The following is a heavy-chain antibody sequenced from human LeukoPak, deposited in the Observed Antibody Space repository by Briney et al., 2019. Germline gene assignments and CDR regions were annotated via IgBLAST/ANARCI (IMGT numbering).Heavy chain of an antibody. Sequence: WASVKVSCKASGYSFTSYDLNWVRQATGQGLEWMGWINPSSGNTGYAQKFQGRVTMTRDMSTSTVYMELSSLRSEDTAVYYCARALPHRRLMDTAMEQHWFDAWGQGTLVTVSS. CDR2: INPSSGNT. CDR3: ARALPHRRLMDTAMEQHWFDA. D-gene: IGHD5-18*01. J-gene: IGHJ5*02. CDR1: GYSFTSYD. V-gene: IGHV1-8*01.